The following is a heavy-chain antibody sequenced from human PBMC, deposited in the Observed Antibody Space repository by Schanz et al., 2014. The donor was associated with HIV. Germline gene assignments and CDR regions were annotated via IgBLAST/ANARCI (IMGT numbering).Heavy chain of an antibody. CDR1: GFTFSNYA. D-gene: IGHD2-2*01. CDR2: IWNDGTSK. V-gene: IGHV3-33*01. J-gene: IGHJ3*02. CDR3: ARDVAGCSGTSCYSDAFDI. Sequence: QVHLVESGGGVVQPGTSLRLSCAASGFTFSNYAIHWVRQAPGKGLEGVTLIWNDGTSKYYADSVKGRFTISRDNSKNTLFLQMNSLRAEDTAVYFCARDVAGCSGTSCYSDAFDIWGQGTLVTVSS.